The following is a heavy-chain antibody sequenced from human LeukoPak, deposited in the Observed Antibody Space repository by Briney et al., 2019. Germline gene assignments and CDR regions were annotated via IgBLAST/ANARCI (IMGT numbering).Heavy chain of an antibody. CDR1: GYTFTSYA. D-gene: IGHD3-3*01. CDR2: INAGNGNT. CDR3: ARTGYDFWSGPILLYFDY. J-gene: IGHJ4*02. Sequence: ASVKVSCKASGYTFTSYAMHWVRQAPGQRLEWMGWINAGNGNTKYSQKFQGRVTITRDTSASTAYMELSSLRSEDTAVYYCARTGYDFWSGPILLYFDYWGQGTLVTVS. V-gene: IGHV1-3*01.